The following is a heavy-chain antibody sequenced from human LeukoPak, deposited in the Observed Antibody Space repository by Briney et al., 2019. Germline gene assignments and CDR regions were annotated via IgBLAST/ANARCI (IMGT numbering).Heavy chain of an antibody. CDR1: GYTFTSDY. Sequence: ASVKVSCKASGYTFTSDYMHWVRQAPGQGLEWMGIINPSGGSTSYAQKFQGRVTMNRDTSTSTVYMELSSLRSEDTAVYYCARDRAEYSSSSHRPHYWGQGTLVSLSS. V-gene: IGHV1-46*01. D-gene: IGHD6-6*01. CDR2: INPSGGST. J-gene: IGHJ4*02. CDR3: ARDRAEYSSSSHRPHY.